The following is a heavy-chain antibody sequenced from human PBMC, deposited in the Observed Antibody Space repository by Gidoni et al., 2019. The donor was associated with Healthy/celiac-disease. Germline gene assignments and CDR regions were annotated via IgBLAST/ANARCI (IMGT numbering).Heavy chain of an antibody. D-gene: IGHD2-2*01. Sequence: QVQIEQWGAGHLTPSETLSLSCAVYGGSFSGFYWAWFRQAPGRGLEWIGEVSHGGGTNYSPSLRSRVTISADPSRTQISLRLTSVTAADAAVYYCARGVSPPGRPVMPVIRAHYFDAWGQGTLVSVSS. J-gene: IGHJ4*02. V-gene: IGHV4-34*01. CDR3: ARGVSPPGRPVMPVIRAHYFDA. CDR2: VSHGGGT. CDR1: GGSFSGFY.